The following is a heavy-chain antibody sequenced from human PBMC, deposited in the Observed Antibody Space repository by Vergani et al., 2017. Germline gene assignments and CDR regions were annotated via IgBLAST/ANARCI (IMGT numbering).Heavy chain of an antibody. J-gene: IGHJ4*02. V-gene: IGHV4-61*02. D-gene: IGHD3-22*01. CDR3: ARGGAECYDSSGWYY. Sequence: QVQLQESGPELVKPSQTLSLTCTVSGGSISSGNYYWSWIRQPAGKGLEWIGRIYTSGSTNYNPSLKSRVTISLDTSKNQFSLKLSSVTAADTAVYYCARGGAECYDSSGWYYWGQGTLVTVSS. CDR1: GGSISSGNYY. CDR2: IYTSGST.